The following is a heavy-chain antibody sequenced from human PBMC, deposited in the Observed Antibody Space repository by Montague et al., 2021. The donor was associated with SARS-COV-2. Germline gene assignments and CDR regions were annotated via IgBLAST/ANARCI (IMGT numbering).Heavy chain of an antibody. V-gene: IGHV3-74*03. CDR1: GCSINSYW. D-gene: IGHD3-9*01. Sequence: SLRLSCAPSGCSINSYWIHWVRQAPGMGLVWVSRISPDGTMTLYAGSVKGRFTISIDNAKDTVYLQVTSLRAEDTAMYYCTRDFDWGSGCWGQGTLVTVSS. CDR3: TRDFDWGSGC. J-gene: IGHJ4*02. CDR2: ISPDGTMT.